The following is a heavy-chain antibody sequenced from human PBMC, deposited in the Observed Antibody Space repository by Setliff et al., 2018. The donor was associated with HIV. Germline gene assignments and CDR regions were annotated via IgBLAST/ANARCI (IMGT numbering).Heavy chain of an antibody. CDR3: AKDNDYVWGSFSAASKGRYGMDV. J-gene: IGHJ6*02. D-gene: IGHD3-16*01. Sequence: GGSLRLSCAASGFTFSSYGMHWVRQAPGKGLEWVAFIRYDGSNKYYADSVKGRFTVSRDNSKNTLYLQMNSLRAEDTAVYYCAKDNDYVWGSFSAASKGRYGMDVWGQGTTVTVSS. CDR2: IRYDGSNK. V-gene: IGHV3-30*02. CDR1: GFTFSSYG.